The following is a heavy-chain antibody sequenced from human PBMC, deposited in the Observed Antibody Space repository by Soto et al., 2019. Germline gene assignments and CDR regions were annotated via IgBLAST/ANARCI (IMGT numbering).Heavy chain of an antibody. V-gene: IGHV3-30*18. CDR3: AKGGYSYGYSWIDY. CDR2: ISYDGSNK. D-gene: IGHD5-18*01. Sequence: GGSRRLSCAASGFTFSSYGMHWVRQAPGKGLEWVSVISYDGSNKYYADSVKGRFTISGDNSKNTLYLQMNSLRAEDTAVYCCAKGGYSYGYSWIDYWGQGALVTVSS. CDR1: GFTFSSYG. J-gene: IGHJ4*02.